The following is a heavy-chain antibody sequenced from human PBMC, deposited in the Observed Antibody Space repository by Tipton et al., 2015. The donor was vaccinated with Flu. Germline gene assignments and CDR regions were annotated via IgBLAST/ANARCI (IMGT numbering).Heavy chain of an antibody. J-gene: IGHJ3*02. V-gene: IGHV4-34*01. Sequence: TLSLTCAVYGGSFSGYYWSWIRQPPGKGLEWIGEINHRGSTNYSPSLKSRVTISVDTSKNQFSLRLTSVTAADTAVYYCARDTFYHDWITYDDAFDIWGQGKMVSVSS. D-gene: IGHD3-9*01. CDR2: INHRGST. CDR1: GGSFSGYY. CDR3: ARDTFYHDWITYDDAFDI.